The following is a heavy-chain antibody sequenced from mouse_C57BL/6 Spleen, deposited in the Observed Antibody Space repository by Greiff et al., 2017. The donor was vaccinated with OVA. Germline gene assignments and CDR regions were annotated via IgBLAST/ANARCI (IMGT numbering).Heavy chain of an antibody. CDR3: ARGGDYDPLMDY. CDR2: ISYDGSN. Sequence: VQLKESGPGLVKPSQSLSLTCSVTGYSITSGYYWNWIRQFPGNKLEWMGYISYDGSNNYNPSLKNRISITRDTSKNQFFLKLNSVTTEDTATYYCARGGDYDPLMDYWGQGTSVTVSS. V-gene: IGHV3-6*01. CDR1: GYSITSGYY. D-gene: IGHD2-4*01. J-gene: IGHJ4*01.